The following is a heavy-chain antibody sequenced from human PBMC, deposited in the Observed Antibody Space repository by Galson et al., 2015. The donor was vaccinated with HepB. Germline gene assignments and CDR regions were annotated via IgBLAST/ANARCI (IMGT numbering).Heavy chain of an antibody. Sequence: SVKVSCKASGYTFTNYFIHWVRQAPRQGLEWMGWINPNNGDTNYAQKFQGRVTLTRTTSITTAYMELSRLRSDDTAVFYCARDNNPRLLVAGTLDFWGRGTLVTVSS. CDR3: ARDNNPRLLVAGTLDF. CDR2: INPNNGDT. D-gene: IGHD6-19*01. V-gene: IGHV1-2*02. CDR1: GYTFTNYF. J-gene: IGHJ4*02.